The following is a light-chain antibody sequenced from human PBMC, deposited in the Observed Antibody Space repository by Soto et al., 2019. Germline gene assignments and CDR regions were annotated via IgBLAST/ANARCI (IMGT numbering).Light chain of an antibody. V-gene: IGKV3-20*01. J-gene: IGKJ1*01. CDR2: GAS. CDR1: QSVSSNY. CDR3: QQYDTSPRT. Sequence: EIVLTQSPGTLSLSPGERATLSCRASQSVSSNYLAWYQQKRGQAPRPLIYGASNRATGIPTRFSGSGPGTDFTLTISRLEPEDFAVYYCQQYDTSPRTFGQGTKVEI.